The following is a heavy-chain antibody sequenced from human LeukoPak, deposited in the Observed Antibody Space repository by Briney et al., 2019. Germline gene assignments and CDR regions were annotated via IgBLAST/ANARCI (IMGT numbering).Heavy chain of an antibody. J-gene: IGHJ4*02. D-gene: IGHD4-17*01. V-gene: IGHV3-21*04. CDR2: ISSRSDYI. CDR1: GFTFSSYG. CDR3: ARASGGYGDFSPKADHPYYFDY. Sequence: GGSLRLSCEASGFTFSSYGMNWVRQAPGKGLEWVSSISSRSDYIYYADSVKGRFTISRDDAKNSLYLQMNSLRAEDTAVYYCARASGGYGDFSPKADHPYYFDYWGQGTLVTVSS.